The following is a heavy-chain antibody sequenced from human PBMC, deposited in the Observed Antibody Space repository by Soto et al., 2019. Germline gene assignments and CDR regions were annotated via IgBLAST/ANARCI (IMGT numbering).Heavy chain of an antibody. D-gene: IGHD1-26*01. V-gene: IGHV3-30*03. CDR2: ISYDGSNK. CDR1: GFTFSSYG. Sequence: QVQLVESGGGVVQPGRSLRLSCAASGFTFSSYGMHWVRQAPGKGLEWVAVISYDGSNKYYADSVKGRFTISRDNSKNTLDLQMNSLRAEDTAVYYCRVGATQKGFDYWGQGTLVTVSS. CDR3: RVGATQKGFDY. J-gene: IGHJ4*02.